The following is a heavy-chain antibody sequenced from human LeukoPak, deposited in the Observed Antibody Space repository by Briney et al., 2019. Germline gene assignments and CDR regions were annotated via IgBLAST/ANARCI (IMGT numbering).Heavy chain of an antibody. J-gene: IGHJ4*02. CDR1: GYTFTSYG. CDR2: ISAYNGNT. D-gene: IGHD2-8*01. V-gene: IGHV1-18*01. Sequence: ASVKVSCTASGYTFTSYGISWVRQAPGQGLEWMGCISAYNGNTNYAQKLQGRVTMTTDTSTSTAYMELRSLRSDDTAVYYCARDGAGFGTTPLDYWGQGTLVTVSS. CDR3: ARDGAGFGTTPLDY.